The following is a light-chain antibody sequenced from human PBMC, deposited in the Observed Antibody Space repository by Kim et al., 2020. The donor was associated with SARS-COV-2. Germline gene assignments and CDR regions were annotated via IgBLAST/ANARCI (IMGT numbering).Light chain of an antibody. CDR1: SSNIGSNY. V-gene: IGLV1-47*01. Sequence: QRVTSSCSGSSSNIGSNYVYWYQQLPGTAPKLLIYRNNQRPSGVPDRFSGSKSGTSASLAISGLRSEDEADYYCAAWDDSLSGLWVFGGGTQLTVL. CDR3: AAWDDSLSGLWV. J-gene: IGLJ3*02. CDR2: RNN.